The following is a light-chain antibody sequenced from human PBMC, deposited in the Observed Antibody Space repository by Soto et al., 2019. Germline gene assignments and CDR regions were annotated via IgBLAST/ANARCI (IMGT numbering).Light chain of an antibody. CDR1: ESLNSH. CDR2: GTS. CDR3: QQYNNWPPWT. J-gene: IGKJ1*01. V-gene: IGKV3-15*01. Sequence: ETVMTQSPATLSVSPGERATLSCRASESLNSHLAWYQQKPGQAPRLLIYGTSTRATDVPARFSGSASGTGFTLTISSLQSEDFAVYYCQQYNNWPPWTFGQGTKVEIK.